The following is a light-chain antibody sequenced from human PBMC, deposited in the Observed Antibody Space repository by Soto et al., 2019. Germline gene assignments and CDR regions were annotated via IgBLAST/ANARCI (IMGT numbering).Light chain of an antibody. J-gene: IGLJ3*02. Sequence: QSALTQPASVSGSPGQSITISCTGTSSDIGDYDYVSWYQHLPGKAPKLLIFDVTHRPSGVSDRFSGSKSGTSASLAINGLQAEDEAHYYCQSYDNSLSGSWVFGGGTQLTVL. CDR3: QSYDNSLSGSWV. CDR1: SSDIGDYDY. CDR2: DVT. V-gene: IGLV2-14*01.